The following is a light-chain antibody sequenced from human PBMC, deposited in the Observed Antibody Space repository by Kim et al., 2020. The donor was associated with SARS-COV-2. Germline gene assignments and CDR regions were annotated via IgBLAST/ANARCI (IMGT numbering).Light chain of an antibody. V-gene: IGKV3-15*01. CDR3: QQYSNSWT. CDR1: QSGSNN. Sequence: SVSPGESATLFWRASQSGSNNLAWYQQKPGQAPRLLIYGASTRATGIPARFSGSGSGTEFTLTISSLQSEDFAVYCCQQYSNSWTFGQGTKVDIK. J-gene: IGKJ1*01. CDR2: GAS.